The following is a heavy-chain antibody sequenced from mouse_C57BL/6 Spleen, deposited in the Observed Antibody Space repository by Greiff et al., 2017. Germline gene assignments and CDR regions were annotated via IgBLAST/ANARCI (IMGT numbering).Heavy chain of an antibody. J-gene: IGHJ4*01. CDR3: ARDEGSRRGDYYAMDY. CDR2: IDPSDSET. V-gene: IGHV1-52*01. Sequence: EQLQQPGAELVRPGSSVKLSCKASGYTFTSYWMHWVKQRPIQGLEWIGNIDPSDSETHYNQKFKDKATLTVDKSSSTAYMQLSSLTSEDSAVYYCARDEGSRRGDYYAMDYWGQGTSVTVSS. CDR1: GYTFTSYW. D-gene: IGHD2-4*01.